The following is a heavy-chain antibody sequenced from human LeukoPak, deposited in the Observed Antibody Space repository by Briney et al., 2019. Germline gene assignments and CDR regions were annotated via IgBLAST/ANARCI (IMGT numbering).Heavy chain of an antibody. Sequence: SETLSLTCTVSGGSISSGGYYWSWIRQHPGKGLEWIGCIYYSGSTYYNPSLKSRVTISVDTSKNQFSLKLSSVTAADTAVYYCARAGGFFSPFGYWGQGTLVTVSS. D-gene: IGHD3-3*01. CDR2: IYYSGST. V-gene: IGHV4-31*03. J-gene: IGHJ4*02. CDR3: ARAGGFFSPFGY. CDR1: GGSISSGGYY.